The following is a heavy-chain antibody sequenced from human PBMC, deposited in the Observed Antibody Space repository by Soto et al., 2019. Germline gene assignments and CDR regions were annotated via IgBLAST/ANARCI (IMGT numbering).Heavy chain of an antibody. V-gene: IGHV1-24*01. CDR3: ATVIVSTMPLDY. D-gene: IGHD5-12*01. Sequence: QVQLVQSGAEVKKPGASVKVSCKVSGYNLNDLSIHWVRQAPGKGLEWMGGSDPADGETIYAQKFQGRVTMTEATSTDPAYMELSSLRSEDTAVYYCATVIVSTMPLDYWGQGTLVTVSS. CDR2: SDPADGET. CDR1: GYNLNDLS. J-gene: IGHJ4*02.